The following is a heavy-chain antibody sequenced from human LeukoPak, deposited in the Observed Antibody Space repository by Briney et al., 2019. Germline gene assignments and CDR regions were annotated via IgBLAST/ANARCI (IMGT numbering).Heavy chain of an antibody. CDR2: ISSSGSTI. V-gene: IGHV3-48*03. CDR3: GRTRGLNDS. J-gene: IGHJ4*02. Sequence: PGGSLRLSCAASGFSFSNYEMNWVRQGPGKGLEWVSYISSSGSTIYYADSVKGRFTISRDNAKNSLYLQMNSPRAEDTAVYYSGRTRGLNDSWGQGALVTVSS. CDR1: GFSFSNYE.